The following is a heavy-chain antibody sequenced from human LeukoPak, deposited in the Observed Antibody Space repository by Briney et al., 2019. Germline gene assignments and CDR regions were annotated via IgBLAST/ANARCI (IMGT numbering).Heavy chain of an antibody. CDR1: GYSFTGYY. CDR3: ATVASIRRFYFDF. Sequence: ASVKVSCKASGYSFTGYYIHWVRQAPGQGLEWMGWINPDSGDTEYSQRFQGRITLTSDTSATTAYMELSSLRSDDTAIFYCATVASIRRFYFDFWGQGTLVTVSS. D-gene: IGHD3-3*01. J-gene: IGHJ4*02. V-gene: IGHV1-2*02. CDR2: INPDSGDT.